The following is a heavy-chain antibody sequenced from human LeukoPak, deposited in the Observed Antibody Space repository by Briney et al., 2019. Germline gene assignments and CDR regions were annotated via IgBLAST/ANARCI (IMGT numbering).Heavy chain of an antibody. D-gene: IGHD3-3*01. Sequence: GGSLRLSCAASGFTFSGCEMNWVRQAPGKGLEWLSYISSGGGTIYYADSVKGRFTISRDNAKNSLCLQMNSLRAEDTAVYYCARPWVRSGEYYFDNWGQGTLVTVSS. CDR2: ISSGGGTI. J-gene: IGHJ4*02. V-gene: IGHV3-48*03. CDR3: ARPWVRSGEYYFDN. CDR1: GFTFSGCE.